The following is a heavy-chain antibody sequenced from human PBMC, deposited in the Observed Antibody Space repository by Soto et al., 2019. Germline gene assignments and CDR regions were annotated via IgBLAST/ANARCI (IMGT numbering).Heavy chain of an antibody. J-gene: IGHJ4*02. CDR2: SRGDNGDT. CDR1: GFTLSSYG. V-gene: IGHV1-18*04. D-gene: IGHD2-8*01. Sequence: QVQLAQSGAEVKRPGASVRVSCKASGFTLSSYGISWVRQAPGQGLAWMGWSRGDNGDTNNAQKFQGIITMTTDTFTDTAYMELRSLRADDTAVYDCARDLRGSCTTYECFYFDFWGQGTLVTVSS. CDR3: ARDLRGSCTTYECFYFDF.